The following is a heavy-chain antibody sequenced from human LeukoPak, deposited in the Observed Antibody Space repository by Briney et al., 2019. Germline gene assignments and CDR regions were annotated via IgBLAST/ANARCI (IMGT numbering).Heavy chain of an antibody. D-gene: IGHD6-19*01. J-gene: IGHJ4*02. Sequence: SETLSLTCTVSGGSISSYYWSWIRQPAGKGLESIGHISTSGSTNYNPSLKSRVTMSVDTSKNQFSLKLSSVTAADTAVYYCARWAVAANYFDYWGQGTLVTVSS. CDR1: GGSISSYY. CDR3: ARWAVAANYFDY. V-gene: IGHV4-4*07. CDR2: ISTSGST.